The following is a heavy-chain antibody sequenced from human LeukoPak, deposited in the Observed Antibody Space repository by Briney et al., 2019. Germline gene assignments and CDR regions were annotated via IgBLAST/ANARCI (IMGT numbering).Heavy chain of an antibody. V-gene: IGHV4-39*01. J-gene: IGHJ4*02. D-gene: IGHD3/OR15-3a*01. CDR1: GVSISSSYSY. Sequence: SETLSLTCTVSGVSISSSYSYWGWIRQPPGMGLGWIGSIYYTGNTYYNASLKSQVSISIDTSKTQSSLKLPSVTAADTAVYYCARQTGSGLFILPGGQGTLVTVSS. CDR3: ARQTGSGLFILP. CDR2: IYYTGNT.